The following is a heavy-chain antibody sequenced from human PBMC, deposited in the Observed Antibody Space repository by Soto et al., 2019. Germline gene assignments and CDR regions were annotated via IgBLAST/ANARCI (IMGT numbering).Heavy chain of an antibody. CDR1: GGSVNSGDYY. Sequence: SETLSLTCTVSGGSVNSGDYYWSWIRQPPGKGLEWIGYIYYSGSTNYNPSLKSRVTISVDTSKNQFSLKLSSVTAADTAVYYCARGWTIFGGAKTNYYYGMDVWGQGTTVTVSS. J-gene: IGHJ6*02. CDR2: IYYSGST. D-gene: IGHD3-3*01. CDR3: ARGWTIFGGAKTNYYYGMDV. V-gene: IGHV4-61*08.